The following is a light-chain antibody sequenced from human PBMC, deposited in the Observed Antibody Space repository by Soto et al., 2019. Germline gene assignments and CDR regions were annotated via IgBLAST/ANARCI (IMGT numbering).Light chain of an antibody. V-gene: IGKV3-15*01. Sequence: EIVMTQSPATLSVSPGERATLSCRASQSVSSNLAWYQQKPGQAPRLLIYGASTRAPGIPARCSGSGSGTEFAPTISSLQSEDFAVYYCQQYNNWPPLTFGGGTKVEIK. J-gene: IGKJ4*01. CDR3: QQYNNWPPLT. CDR2: GAS. CDR1: QSVSSN.